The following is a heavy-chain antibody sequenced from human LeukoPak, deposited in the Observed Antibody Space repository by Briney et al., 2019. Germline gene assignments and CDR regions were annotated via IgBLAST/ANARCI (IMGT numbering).Heavy chain of an antibody. CDR1: GFLVSDNY. Sequence: PRGSLRLSCAASGFLVSDNYMHWLRQAPGKGLEWVSVLYTGGSKYYADSGKGRFTISRDNSKNTLYLQMNSLRVEDTAVYYCARDHWNYHAFDYWGQGTLVTVSS. V-gene: IGHV3-53*01. D-gene: IGHD1-7*01. CDR2: LYTGGSK. J-gene: IGHJ4*02. CDR3: ARDHWNYHAFDY.